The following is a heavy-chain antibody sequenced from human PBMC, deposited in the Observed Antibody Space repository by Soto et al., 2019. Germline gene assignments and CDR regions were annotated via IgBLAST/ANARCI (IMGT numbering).Heavy chain of an antibody. Sequence: ASAKVSCTSSGYPDNTYYMHWVRQHPGQGLEWMGIINPSGGSTSYAQKFQGRVTMTRDTSTSTVYMELSSLRSEDTAVYYCAGVRRSSGYYYGYWGQGNLVNASA. CDR1: GYPDNTYY. CDR2: INPSGGST. CDR3: AGVRRSSGYYYGY. D-gene: IGHD3-22*01. J-gene: IGHJ4*02. V-gene: IGHV1-46*02.